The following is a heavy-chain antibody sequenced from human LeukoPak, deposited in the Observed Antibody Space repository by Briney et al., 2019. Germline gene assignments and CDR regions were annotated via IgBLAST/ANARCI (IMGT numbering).Heavy chain of an antibody. J-gene: IGHJ4*02. Sequence: SETLSLTCAVSGGSIRSSSYYWGWIRQPPGKGLEWIGSVYYSGSTYYNPSLKSRVTISVDTSKNQFSLKLSSVTAADTGVYYCARDESRSSHYFDYWGQGTLVTVSS. V-gene: IGHV4-39*07. CDR1: GGSIRSSSYY. CDR3: ARDESRSSHYFDY. CDR2: VYYSGST. D-gene: IGHD6-6*01.